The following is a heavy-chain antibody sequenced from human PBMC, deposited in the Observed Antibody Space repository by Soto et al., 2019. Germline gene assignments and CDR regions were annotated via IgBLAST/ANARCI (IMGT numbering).Heavy chain of an antibody. CDR3: ARDGSGYDSLFFDY. CDR1: GYTFTGYY. CDR2: INPNSGGT. V-gene: IGHV1-2*04. J-gene: IGHJ4*02. D-gene: IGHD5-12*01. Sequence: GASVKVSCKASGYTFTGYYMHWVRQAPGQGLEWMGWINPNSGGTNYAQKFQGWVTMTRDTSISTAYMELSRLRSDDTAVYYCARDGSGYDSLFFDYWGKGTLVTVSS.